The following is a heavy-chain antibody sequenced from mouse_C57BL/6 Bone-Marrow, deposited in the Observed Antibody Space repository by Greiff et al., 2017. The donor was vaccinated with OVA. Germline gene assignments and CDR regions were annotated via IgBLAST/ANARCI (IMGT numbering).Heavy chain of an antibody. CDR2: IYPRSGNT. CDR3: AREEMR. V-gene: IGHV1-81*01. CDR1: GYTFTSYC. Sequence: QVQLQQSGAELARPGASVNLSCKASGYTFTSYCISWVKQRTGQGLEWIGDIYPRSGNTYYNDKFKGKATLTADKSSSTAYVELRSLTSKGSAVYFCAREEMRWGQGTLVTVSA. J-gene: IGHJ3*01.